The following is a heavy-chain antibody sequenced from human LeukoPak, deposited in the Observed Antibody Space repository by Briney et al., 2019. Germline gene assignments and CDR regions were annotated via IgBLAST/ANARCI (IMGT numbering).Heavy chain of an antibody. CDR1: GFTFDDYG. J-gene: IGHJ4*02. V-gene: IGHV3-30*03. CDR3: ARDSGFSGTQRGEY. CDR2: ISYDGSNK. Sequence: GGSLRLSCAASGFTFDDYGMSWVRQAPGKGLEWVAVISYDGSNKYYADSVKGRFTISRDNSKNTLYLQMNSLRVEDTAVYYCARDSGFSGTQRGEYWGQGTLVTVSS. D-gene: IGHD3/OR15-3a*01.